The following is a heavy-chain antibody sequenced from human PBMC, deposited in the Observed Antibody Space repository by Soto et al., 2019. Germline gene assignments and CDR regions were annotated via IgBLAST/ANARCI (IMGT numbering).Heavy chain of an antibody. J-gene: IGHJ6*02. CDR1: GGSFSGYY. CDR2: INHSGST. V-gene: IGHV4-34*01. CDR3: ARGGVTIKSDGWFGELFEVYYYYGMDV. D-gene: IGHD3-10*01. Sequence: SETLSLTCAVYGGSFSGYYWSWILQPPGKGLEWIGEINHSGSTNYNPSLKSRVTISVDTYKNQFSLKLSSVTAADTAVYYCARGGVTIKSDGWFGELFEVYYYYGMDVWGQGTTVTVCS.